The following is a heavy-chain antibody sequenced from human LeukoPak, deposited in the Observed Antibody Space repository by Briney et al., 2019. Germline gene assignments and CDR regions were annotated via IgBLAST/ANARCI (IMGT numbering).Heavy chain of an antibody. CDR3: ARVPGKYGNGPFDN. V-gene: IGHV3-33*01. CDR2: IWYDGGSE. Sequence: GGSLRLSCAASGFTFSSYGMHWVRQAPGKGLEWVADIWYDGGSEYYADWVKGRFTISRDNAKNTLYLEVNSLRVEDTAVYYCARVPGKYGNGPFDNWGQGTLVSVSS. CDR1: GFTFSSYG. D-gene: IGHD2-8*01. J-gene: IGHJ4*02.